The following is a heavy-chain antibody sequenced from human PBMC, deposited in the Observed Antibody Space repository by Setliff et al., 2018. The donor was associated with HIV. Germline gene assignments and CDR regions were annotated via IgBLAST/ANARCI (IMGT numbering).Heavy chain of an antibody. J-gene: IGHJ4*02. V-gene: IGHV4-31*03. Sequence: PSETLSLTCTVSGDSISSDGYYWSWIRQFPGKGLEWIGYIYYSGSTYYNPSLQSRLTMSVDTSKNQFSLRLRSVTAADTAVYYCARGLVGVSRTGLAYWGQGILVTVSS. CDR3: ARGLVGVSRTGLAY. D-gene: IGHD1-26*01. CDR1: GDSISSDGYY. CDR2: IYYSGST.